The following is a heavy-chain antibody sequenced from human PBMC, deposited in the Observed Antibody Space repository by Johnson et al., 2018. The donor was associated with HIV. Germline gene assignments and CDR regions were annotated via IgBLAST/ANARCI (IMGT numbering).Heavy chain of an antibody. Sequence: QVQLVESGGGVVQPGRSLRLSCAASGFTFSSYAMHWVRQAPGQGLEWVAVISYDGSHKTYADSVKCRFTISRDNTKNTLYLQMNSLRAEDTAVYYCAKGDPVEGDVDDAFDIWGQGTMVTVSS. CDR2: ISYDGSHK. J-gene: IGHJ3*02. CDR1: GFTFSSYA. D-gene: IGHD2-21*01. V-gene: IGHV3-30*04. CDR3: AKGDPVEGDVDDAFDI.